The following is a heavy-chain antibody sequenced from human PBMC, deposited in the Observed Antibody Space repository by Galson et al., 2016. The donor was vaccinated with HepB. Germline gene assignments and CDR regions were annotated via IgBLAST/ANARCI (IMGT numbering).Heavy chain of an antibody. CDR2: IWYDGSNQ. CDR3: ARIYGGSWDFDY. J-gene: IGHJ4*02. D-gene: IGHD6-13*01. V-gene: IGHV3-33*07. CDR1: GFTFSSYG. Sequence: SLRLSCAASGFTFSSYGMYWVRQAPGKGLEWVAHIWYDGSNQYYADSVRGRFSISRDNSKNTLYLQMDSLRAEDTAVYYCARIYGGSWDFDYWGQGTLVTVSS.